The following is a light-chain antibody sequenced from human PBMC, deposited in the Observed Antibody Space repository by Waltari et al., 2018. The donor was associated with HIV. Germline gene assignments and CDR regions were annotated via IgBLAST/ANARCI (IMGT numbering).Light chain of an antibody. Sequence: QSELTQSPSASGTPGQRITISCSGSSSNIARNYVYWYKHFPGATPKVLIYKDNGRPSGVPDRISGSKSGTSASLLISGLRSDDEADYYCAVWDESLDGWLFGGGTKLTVL. V-gene: IGLV1-47*01. CDR2: KDN. CDR3: AVWDESLDGWL. CDR1: SSNIARNY. J-gene: IGLJ3*02.